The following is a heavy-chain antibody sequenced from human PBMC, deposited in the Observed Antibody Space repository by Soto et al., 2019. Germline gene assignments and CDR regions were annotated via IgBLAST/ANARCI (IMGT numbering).Heavy chain of an antibody. V-gene: IGHV1-69*13. CDR2: IIPFFGTA. Sequence: SVKVSCKTSGGTFSTFGISWVLQAPGQGVEWMGGIIPFFGTAEYSQKFEDRITITADESTNTVYMDLRSLTSEDTAIYYCARTAPMDAGDKYYYDFWGQAALVTVSS. D-gene: IGHD3-16*01. CDR3: ARTAPMDAGDKYYYDF. CDR1: GGTFSTFG. J-gene: IGHJ4*02.